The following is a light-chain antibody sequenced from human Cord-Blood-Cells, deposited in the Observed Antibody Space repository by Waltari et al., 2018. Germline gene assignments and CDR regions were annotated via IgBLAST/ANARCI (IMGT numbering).Light chain of an antibody. CDR3: NSRDSSGNHLV. CDR1: RLISFY. Sequence: SSALTQDPAVSVALGQTVRIPCPGDRLISFYASWYQHKPGQAPVLVIYGKNNRPSGIPDRFSGSSSGNTASLTITGAQAEDEADYYCNSRDSSGNHLVFGGGTKLTVL. V-gene: IGLV3-19*01. J-gene: IGLJ2*01. CDR2: GKN.